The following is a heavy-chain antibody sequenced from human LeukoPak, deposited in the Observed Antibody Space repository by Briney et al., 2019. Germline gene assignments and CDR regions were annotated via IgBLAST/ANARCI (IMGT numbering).Heavy chain of an antibody. J-gene: IGHJ4*02. D-gene: IGHD6-13*01. CDR3: AKDIGSSSWFYFDY. CDR1: GFTFDDYA. CDR2: VTWSSGTI. V-gene: IGHV3-9*01. Sequence: GGSLRLSCAASGFTFDDYAMHWVRQAPGKGLEWVSGVTWSSGTIGYADSVEGRFTISRDNAKNSLYLQMNSLRAEDTALYYCAKDIGSSSWFYFDYWGQGTLVTVSS.